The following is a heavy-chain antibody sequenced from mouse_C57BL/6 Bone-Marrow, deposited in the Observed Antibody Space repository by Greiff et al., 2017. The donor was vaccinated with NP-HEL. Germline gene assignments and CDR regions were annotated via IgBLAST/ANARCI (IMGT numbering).Heavy chain of an antibody. CDR1: GYTFTSYG. D-gene: IGHD2-3*01. CDR3: ARSVGWLYYYAMDY. Sequence: QVQLQQSGAELARPGASVKLSCTASGYTFTSYGISWVKQRTGQGLEWIGEIYPRSGNTYYNEKFKGKATLTADKSSSTAYMELRSLTSEDSAVYFCARSVGWLYYYAMDYWGQGTSVTVSS. CDR2: IYPRSGNT. V-gene: IGHV1-81*01. J-gene: IGHJ4*01.